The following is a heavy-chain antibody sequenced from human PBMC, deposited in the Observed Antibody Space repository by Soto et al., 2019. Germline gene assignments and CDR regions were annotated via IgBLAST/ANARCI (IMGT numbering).Heavy chain of an antibody. CDR1: GGTFSSYA. CDR3: AREVGIGYYYYGMDV. V-gene: IGHV1-69*10. J-gene: IGHJ6*02. D-gene: IGHD1-26*01. Sequence: SVKVSCKASGGTFSSYAISWVRQAPGQGLEWMGGIIPILGIANYAQKFQGRVTITADKSTSTAYMELSSLRSEDTAVYYCAREVGIGYYYYGMDVWGQGTTVTVSS. CDR2: IIPILGIA.